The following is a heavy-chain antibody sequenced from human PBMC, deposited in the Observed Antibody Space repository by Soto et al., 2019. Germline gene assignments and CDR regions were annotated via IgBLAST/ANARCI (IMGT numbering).Heavy chain of an antibody. V-gene: IGHV4-30-2*01. CDR2: IFHSGTT. J-gene: IGHJ4*02. D-gene: IGHD3-3*01. Sequence: SETLSLTCGVSGGSIYSGGNSWSWIRQPPGKGLEWIGYIFHSGTTYYNPSLKSRVTISVDRSNNQFSLKLSSVTAADTAVYYCAGVAAGSGFYLDYFDYWGQGILVTVSS. CDR3: AGVAAGSGFYLDYFDY. CDR1: GGSIYSGGNS.